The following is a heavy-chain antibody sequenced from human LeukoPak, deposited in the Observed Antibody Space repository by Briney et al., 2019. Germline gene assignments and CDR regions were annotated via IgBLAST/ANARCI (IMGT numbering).Heavy chain of an antibody. D-gene: IGHD3-10*01. CDR2: XXRXXXXX. J-gene: IGHJ5*02. V-gene: IGHV3-48*01. Sequence: GGSLRLSCAASGFNFXXXIMNWVRQAPGKGLXXXAYXXRXXXXXXXXXXXXXXXTXXXDNXKNSLFLQMNSLKAEDTAVYYCAAYFYGSTSSLHPWGQGTLVTVSS. CDR1: GFNFXXXI. CDR3: AAYFYGSTSSLHP.